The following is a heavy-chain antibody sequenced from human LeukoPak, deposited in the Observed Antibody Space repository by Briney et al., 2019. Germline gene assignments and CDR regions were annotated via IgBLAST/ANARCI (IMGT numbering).Heavy chain of an antibody. CDR1: GFTVSSNY. D-gene: IGHD3-10*01. V-gene: IGHV3-53*01. CDR2: IYSGGST. Sequence: GGSLRLSCAASGFTVSSNYMSRVRQAPGKGLEWVSVIYSGGSTYYADSVKGRFTISRDNSKNTLYLQMNSLRAEDTAVYYCARDRITMVRGVIRRYFDYWGQGTLVTVSS. CDR3: ARDRITMVRGVIRRYFDY. J-gene: IGHJ4*02.